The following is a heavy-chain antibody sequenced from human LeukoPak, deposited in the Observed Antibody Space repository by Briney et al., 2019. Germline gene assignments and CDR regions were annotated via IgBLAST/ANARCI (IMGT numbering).Heavy chain of an antibody. Sequence: GASVKVSCKASGYTFTGYYMHWVRQAPGQGLEWMGRIIPILGIANYAQKFQGRVTITADKSTSTAYMELSSLRSEDTAVYYCARVGYCSSTSCHAKHYYYYYGMDVWGQGTTVTVSS. CDR1: GYTFTGYY. V-gene: IGHV1-69*04. CDR2: IIPILGIA. D-gene: IGHD2-2*01. CDR3: ARVGYCSSTSCHAKHYYYYYGMDV. J-gene: IGHJ6*02.